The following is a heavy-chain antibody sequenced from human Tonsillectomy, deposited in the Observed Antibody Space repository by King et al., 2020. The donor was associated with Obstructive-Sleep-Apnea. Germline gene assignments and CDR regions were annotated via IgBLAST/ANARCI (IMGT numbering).Heavy chain of an antibody. Sequence: VQLQESGPGLVKPSGTLSLTCAVSGGSISSSNWWSWVRQPPGKGLEWIGEIYHSGSTNYNPSLKSWFTISVVKSKNQFSLKLSSVTAADTAVYYCARVLVVPAAMPLDVWGQGTTVTVSS. V-gene: IGHV4-4*02. CDR2: IYHSGST. J-gene: IGHJ6*02. D-gene: IGHD2-2*01. CDR1: GGSISSSNW. CDR3: ARVLVVPAAMPLDV.